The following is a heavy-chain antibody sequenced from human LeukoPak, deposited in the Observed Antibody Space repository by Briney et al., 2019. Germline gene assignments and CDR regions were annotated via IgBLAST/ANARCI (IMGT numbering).Heavy chain of an antibody. CDR3: ARVGGRSIAARSWFDP. V-gene: IGHV4-59*11. CDR1: GGSISSHY. D-gene: IGHD6-6*01. CDR2: IYYSGST. J-gene: IGHJ5*02. Sequence: SETLSLTCTVYGGSISSHYWSWIRQPPGKGLEWIGYIYYSGSTNYNPSLKSRVTISVDTSKNQFSLKLSSVTAADTAVYYCARVGGRSIAARSWFDPWGQGTLVTVSS.